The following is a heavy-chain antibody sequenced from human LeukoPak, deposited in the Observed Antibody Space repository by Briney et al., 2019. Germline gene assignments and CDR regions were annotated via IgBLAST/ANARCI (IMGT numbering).Heavy chain of an antibody. V-gene: IGHV1-18*01. Sequence: ASVKVSCKASGYTFPNCGISWVRQAPGQGLEWMGWVSAYNGNTNYTHKLQGRVTMTTDTSTSTAYMDLRSLRSDDTAVYYCAREGGVVPAAADYWGQGTLVTVSS. CDR3: AREGGVVPAAADY. D-gene: IGHD2-2*01. CDR2: VSAYNGNT. CDR1: GYTFPNCG. J-gene: IGHJ4*02.